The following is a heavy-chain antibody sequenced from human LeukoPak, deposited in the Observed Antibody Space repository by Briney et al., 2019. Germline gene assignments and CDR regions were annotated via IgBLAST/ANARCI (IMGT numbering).Heavy chain of an antibody. V-gene: IGHV4-61*02. CDR2: IYTSGST. J-gene: IGHJ4*02. D-gene: IGHD3-22*01. CDR1: GGSISSGSYY. CDR3: ARGDDSSGYKTH. Sequence: SETLSLTCTVSGGSISSGSYYWSWIRQPAGKGLEWIGRIYTSGSTNYNPSLKSRVTISVDTSKNQFSLKLSSVTAADTAVYYCARGDDSSGYKTHWGQGTLVTVSS.